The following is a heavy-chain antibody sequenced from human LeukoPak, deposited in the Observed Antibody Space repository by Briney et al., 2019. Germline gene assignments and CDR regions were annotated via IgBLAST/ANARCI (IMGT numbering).Heavy chain of an antibody. D-gene: IGHD6-13*01. CDR1: GFTFDDYA. CDR2: MSWDSSSI. V-gene: IGHV3-9*01. CDR3: AKAKGSSSWYDNWFDT. J-gene: IGHJ5*02. Sequence: GGSLRLSCGASGFTFDDYALHWVRQAPGKGLEWVSGMSWDSSSIGYADSVKGRLTMSRDNAKKSLYLQMNSLRVEDTALYYCAKAKGSSSWYDNWFDTWGQGTLVTVSS.